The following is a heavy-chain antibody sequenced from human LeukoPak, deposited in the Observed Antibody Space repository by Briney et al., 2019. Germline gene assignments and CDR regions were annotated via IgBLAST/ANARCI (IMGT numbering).Heavy chain of an antibody. Sequence: GASVKVSCKASGYTFTSYGISWVRQAPGQGLEWMGWISAYNGNTNYAQKLQGRVTMTTDTSTSTAYMELSSLRSEDTAVYYCARVPSIAAAGTRGYGYYYYMDVWGKGTTVTVSS. CDR2: ISAYNGNT. CDR1: GYTFTSYG. CDR3: ARVPSIAAAGTRGYGYYYYMDV. D-gene: IGHD6-13*01. J-gene: IGHJ6*03. V-gene: IGHV1-18*01.